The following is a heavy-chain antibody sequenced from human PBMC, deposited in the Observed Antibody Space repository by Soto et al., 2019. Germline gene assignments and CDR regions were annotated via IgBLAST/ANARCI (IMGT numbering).Heavy chain of an antibody. J-gene: IGHJ6*02. CDR3: ARDPVHGIAADGHILPYYSGMDV. V-gene: IGHV1-69*13. CDR1: GGTFSSYA. Sequence: SVKVSCKASGGTFSSYAISWVRQAPGHGLEWMGGIIPIFGTANYAQKFQGRVTITADESTSTAYMELSSLRSEDTAVYYCARDPVHGIAADGHILPYYSGMDVWG. CDR2: IIPIFGTA. D-gene: IGHD6-13*01.